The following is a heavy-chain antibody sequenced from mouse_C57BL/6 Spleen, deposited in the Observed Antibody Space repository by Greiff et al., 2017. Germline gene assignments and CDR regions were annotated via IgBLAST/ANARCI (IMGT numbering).Heavy chain of an antibody. D-gene: IGHD1-1*01. Sequence: QVQLKESGAELVKPGASVKISCKASGYAFSSYWMNWVKQRPGKGLEWIGQIYPGDGDTNYNGKFKGKATLTADKSSSTAYMQLSSLTSEDSAVYFCARSDYYGSSNWFAYWGQGTLVTVSA. CDR2: IYPGDGDT. J-gene: IGHJ3*01. CDR3: ARSDYYGSSNWFAY. CDR1: GYAFSSYW. V-gene: IGHV1-80*01.